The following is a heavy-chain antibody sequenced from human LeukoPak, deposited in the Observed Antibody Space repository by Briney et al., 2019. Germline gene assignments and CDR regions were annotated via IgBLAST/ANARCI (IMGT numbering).Heavy chain of an antibody. J-gene: IGHJ4*02. V-gene: IGHV3-23*01. CDR3: AKGGFTNSGSYYPTPSDY. D-gene: IGHD3-10*01. CDR2: ISGSGGNA. CDR1: GFTFSSYD. Sequence: AGSLRLSCAASGFTFSSYDMSWVRQAPGKGLEWVSAISGSGGNAYSADSVKGRFTISRDNSKNTLYLQLNSLRAGDTAVYYCAKGGFTNSGSYYPTPSDYWGQGTLVTVSS.